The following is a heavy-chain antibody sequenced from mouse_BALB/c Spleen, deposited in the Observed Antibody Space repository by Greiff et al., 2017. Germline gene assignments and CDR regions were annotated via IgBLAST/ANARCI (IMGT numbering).Heavy chain of an antibody. J-gene: IGHJ1*01. V-gene: IGHV1S127*01. CDR3: TRREGYDDWYFDV. D-gene: IGHD2-2*01. CDR1: GYTFTSYW. Sequence: VQLQQPGAELVKPGASVKMSCKASGYTFTSYWMHWVKQRPGQGLEWLGVIEPSDSYTSYNQKFKGKATLTVDTSSSSAYMQISSLTSEDSAVYYCTRREGYDDWYFDVWGAGTTVTVSA. CDR2: IEPSDSYT.